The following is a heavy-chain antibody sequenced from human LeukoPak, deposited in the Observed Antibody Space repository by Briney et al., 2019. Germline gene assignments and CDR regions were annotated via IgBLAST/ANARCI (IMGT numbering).Heavy chain of an antibody. J-gene: IGHJ4*02. CDR2: IHYSGST. Sequence: SETLSLTCTVSGGSISSRPYCWGWIRQPPGKGLEWIGSIHYSGSTYYNPSLRSRVTISVDTSKNQFSLKLSSVTAADTAVYYCARGSSWSVYDYFDYWGQGTLVTVSS. D-gene: IGHD6-13*01. CDR1: GGSISSRPYC. V-gene: IGHV4-39*07. CDR3: ARGSSWSVYDYFDY.